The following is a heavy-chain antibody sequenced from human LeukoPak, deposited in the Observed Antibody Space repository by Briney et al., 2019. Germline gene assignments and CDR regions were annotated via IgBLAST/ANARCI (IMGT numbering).Heavy chain of an antibody. CDR1: GYTFTGYY. J-gene: IGHJ4*02. CDR3: ATVEREYFDTSGYYNY. V-gene: IGHV1-2*02. D-gene: IGHD3-22*01. CDR2: INPNSGGT. Sequence: APVKVSCKASGYTFTGYYMHWVRQAPGQGLEWMGWINPNSGGTNYAQKFQGRVTMTRDTSISTAYMELSRLRSDDTAVYYCATVEREYFDTSGYYNYWGQGTLVTVSS.